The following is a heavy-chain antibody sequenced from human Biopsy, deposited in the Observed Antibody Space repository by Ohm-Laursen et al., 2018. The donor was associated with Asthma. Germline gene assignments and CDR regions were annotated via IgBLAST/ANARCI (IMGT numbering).Heavy chain of an antibody. V-gene: IGHV3-30*18. J-gene: IGHJ3*02. D-gene: IGHD3-3*01. CDR3: AKERYYDFWSGYPI. CDR2: MSFDGRQT. Sequence: SLGLSCAASGFSFNSYGMHWVRQAPGKGLEWVAVMSFDGRQTYYADSVKGRFTISRDNSKNTLYLQMNSLRAEDTAVYYCAKERYYDFWSGYPIWGQGTMVTVPS. CDR1: GFSFNSYG.